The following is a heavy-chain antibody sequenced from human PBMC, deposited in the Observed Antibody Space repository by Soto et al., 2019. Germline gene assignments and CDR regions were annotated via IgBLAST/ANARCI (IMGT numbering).Heavy chain of an antibody. D-gene: IGHD6-6*01. Sequence: DPTLVNPTQTLTLTCTLSGFSLSTSGVGVGWIRQPPGKALECLALIYWNDDKRYSPSLKSRLTITKDTSKNQVVLTMTNMDPVDTATYYCAPRRQSSSCFDYWGQGTLVTVSS. V-gene: IGHV2-5*01. J-gene: IGHJ4*02. CDR3: APRRQSSSCFDY. CDR1: GFSLSTSGVG. CDR2: IYWNDDK.